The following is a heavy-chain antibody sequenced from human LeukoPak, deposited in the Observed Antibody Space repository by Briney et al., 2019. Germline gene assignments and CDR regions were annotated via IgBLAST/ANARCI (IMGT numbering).Heavy chain of an antibody. CDR1: GYTFSSYG. CDR3: ATVNGLALDY. J-gene: IGHJ4*02. D-gene: IGHD6-19*01. CDR2: ISAHNGDT. Sequence: ASVKVSCKASGYTFSSYGISWVRQAPGQGLEWMGWISAHNGDTKYTQKLQGRVTMTEDTSTDTAYMELSSLRSEDTAVYYCATVNGLALDYWGQGTLVTVSS. V-gene: IGHV1-18*01.